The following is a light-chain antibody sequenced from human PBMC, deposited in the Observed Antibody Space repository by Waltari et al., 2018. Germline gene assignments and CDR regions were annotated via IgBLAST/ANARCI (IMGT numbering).Light chain of an antibody. Sequence: QSALTQPASVSGSPGQSITISCTATNSDVGRYNFVSWYQQHPGKAPKLIIYEVSNRPSGVSNRFSGSKTGNTASLTISGLQAEDESDYYCSSHNPTSSLVIFGGGTKVTVL. CDR1: NSDVGRYNF. V-gene: IGLV2-14*02. CDR3: SSHNPTSSLVI. J-gene: IGLJ2*01. CDR2: EVS.